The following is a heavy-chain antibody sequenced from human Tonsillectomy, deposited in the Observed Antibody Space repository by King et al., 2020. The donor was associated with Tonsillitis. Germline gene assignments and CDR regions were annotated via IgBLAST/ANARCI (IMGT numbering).Heavy chain of an antibody. Sequence: VQLVESGGGLVQPGRSLRLSCAASGFTFDDYAMHWVRQAPGKGLEWVSGISWNSGSIGYADSLKGRFTISRDNAKNSLYLQMNSLRAEDTALYYCAKDIRLAARLGGGAFDIWGQGTMVTVSS. J-gene: IGHJ3*02. D-gene: IGHD6-6*01. CDR2: ISWNSGSI. CDR3: AKDIRLAARLGGGAFDI. CDR1: GFTFDDYA. V-gene: IGHV3-9*01.